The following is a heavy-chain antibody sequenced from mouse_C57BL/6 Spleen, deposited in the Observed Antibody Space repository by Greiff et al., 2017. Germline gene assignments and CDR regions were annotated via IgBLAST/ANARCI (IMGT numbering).Heavy chain of an antibody. CDR3: ARRRGDDYDDFDY. Sequence: QVQLKQSGAELVRPGTSVKVSCKASGYAFTNYLIEWVKQRPGQGLEWIGVINPGSGGTNYNEKFKGNATLTADKSSSTAYMQLSSLTSEDSAVYFCARRRGDDYDDFDYWGQGTTLTVSS. CDR1: GYAFTNYL. J-gene: IGHJ2*01. CDR2: INPGSGGT. D-gene: IGHD2-4*01. V-gene: IGHV1-54*01.